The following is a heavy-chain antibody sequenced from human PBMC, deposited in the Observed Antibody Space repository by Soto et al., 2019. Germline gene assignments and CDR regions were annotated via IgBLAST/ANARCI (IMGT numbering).Heavy chain of an antibody. V-gene: IGHV3-21*01. Sequence: GGSLRLSCAASGFSFDSNTMNWVRQAPGKGLEWVSSISSSGSIMYYADSVKGRFTISRDNAKKSLFLQMNSLRVEDTAVYYCAFLGRFFDMGPPPDHWGQGTLVTVSS. CDR2: ISSSGSIM. J-gene: IGHJ4*02. D-gene: IGHD3-9*01. CDR3: AFLGRFFDMGPPPDH. CDR1: GFSFDSNT.